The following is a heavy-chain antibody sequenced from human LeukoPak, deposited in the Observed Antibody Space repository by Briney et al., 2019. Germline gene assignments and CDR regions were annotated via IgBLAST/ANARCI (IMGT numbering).Heavy chain of an antibody. Sequence: SETLSLTCAVYGGSFSGYYWSWIRQPPGKGLEWIGEINHSGSTNYNPSLKSRVTISVDTSKNQFSLKLSSVTAADTVVYYCARNPAHFDYWGQGTLVTVSS. CDR1: GGSFSGYY. V-gene: IGHV4-34*01. J-gene: IGHJ4*02. CDR2: INHSGST. CDR3: ARNPAHFDY.